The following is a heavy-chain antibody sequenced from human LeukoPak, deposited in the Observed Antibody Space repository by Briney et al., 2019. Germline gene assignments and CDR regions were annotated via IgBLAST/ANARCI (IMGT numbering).Heavy chain of an antibody. D-gene: IGHD4-11*01. V-gene: IGHV3-23*01. Sequence: GGSLRLSCAASGFTFSNYGMHWVRQAPGKGLEWVSAISDSGYTTYYADSVKGRFTISRDNSKNTLYLQMNSLRAEDTAVYYCAKERPTVTPMVDYWGQGTLVTVSS. CDR3: AKERPTVTPMVDY. J-gene: IGHJ4*02. CDR2: ISDSGYTT. CDR1: GFTFSNYG.